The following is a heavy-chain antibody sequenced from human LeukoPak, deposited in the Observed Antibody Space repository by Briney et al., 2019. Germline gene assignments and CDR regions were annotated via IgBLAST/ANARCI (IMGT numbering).Heavy chain of an antibody. CDR2: IYYSGST. CDR1: AGSISSYY. D-gene: IGHD1-26*01. CDR3: AKAGASSAYSGMDV. Sequence: SETLSLTCTVSAGSISSYYWSLIRQPPGKGLEWIGYIYYSGSTNYNPSLKSRVTISVDTSKNQFSLKLSSVTAADTAVYYCAKAGASSAYSGMDVRGQGTTVTVSS. J-gene: IGHJ6*02. V-gene: IGHV4-59*08.